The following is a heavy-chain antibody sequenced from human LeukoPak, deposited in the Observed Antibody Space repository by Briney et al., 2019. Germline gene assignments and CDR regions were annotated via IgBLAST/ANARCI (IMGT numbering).Heavy chain of an antibody. J-gene: IGHJ5*02. V-gene: IGHV3-48*03. CDR2: ISSSGSTI. D-gene: IGHD3-16*02. CDR3: ARGQDYIFRLGELSLA. CDR1: GFTFSSYE. Sequence: QAGGSLRLSCAASGFTFSSYEMNWVRQAPGKGLEWVSYISSSGSTIYYADSVKGRFTISRDNAKNSLYLQMNSLRAEDTAVYYCARGQDYIFRLGELSLAWGQRTLVTVSS.